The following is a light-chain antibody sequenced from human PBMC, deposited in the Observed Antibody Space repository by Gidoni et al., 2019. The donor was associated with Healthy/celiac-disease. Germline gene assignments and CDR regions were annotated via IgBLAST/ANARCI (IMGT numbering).Light chain of an antibody. CDR2: SNN. CDR1: SSNIGSNT. J-gene: IGLJ2*01. V-gene: IGLV1-44*01. Sequence: SVLTQPPSPSGTPAQRVTISCSGSSSNIGSNTVNWYQQLPGTAPKLLIYSNNQRPSGVPDRFSGSKSGTSASLAISGLQSEDEADYYCAAWDDSLNGVVFGGGTKLTVL. CDR3: AAWDDSLNGVV.